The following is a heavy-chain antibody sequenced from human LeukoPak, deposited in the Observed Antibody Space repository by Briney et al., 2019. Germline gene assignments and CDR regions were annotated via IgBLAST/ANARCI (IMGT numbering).Heavy chain of an antibody. CDR2: IYYSGST. D-gene: IGHD3-16*01. V-gene: IGHV4-39*07. CDR3: ARGRGYLRFNY. J-gene: IGHJ4*02. Sequence: SETLSLTCTVSGGSISSYYWSWIRQPPGKGLEWIGSIYYSGSTYYNPSLKSRVTISVDTSKNLFSLKLSSVTAADTAVYYCARGRGYLRFNYWGQGTLVTVSS. CDR1: GGSISSYY.